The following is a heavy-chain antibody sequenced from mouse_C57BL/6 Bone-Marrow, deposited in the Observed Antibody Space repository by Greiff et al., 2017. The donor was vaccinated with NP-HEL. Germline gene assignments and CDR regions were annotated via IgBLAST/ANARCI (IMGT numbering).Heavy chain of an antibody. D-gene: IGHD1-1*01. CDR1: GYTFTSYW. V-gene: IGHV1-64*01. CDR2: IHPNSGST. CDR3: ARLGYNGSSDWYFDV. J-gene: IGHJ1*03. Sequence: QVQLQQPGAELVKPGASVKLSCKASGYTFTSYWMHWVKQRPGQGLAWIGLIHPNSGSTYYNEKFKSKATLTVDKSSSTAYMQLSSLTSEDSAVYYCARLGYNGSSDWYFDVWGTGTTVTVSS.